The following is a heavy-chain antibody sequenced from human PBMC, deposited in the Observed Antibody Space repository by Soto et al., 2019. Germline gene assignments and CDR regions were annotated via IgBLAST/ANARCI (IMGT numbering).Heavy chain of an antibody. J-gene: IGHJ4*02. Sequence: SETLSLTCTVSGDSLSSGGHYWSWIRQHPGKVLEWIGHIYDSVNTYYSPSLRSRVTIXXXXSXNXLXLXXRSVTXADTAVYYCARVDHRGYFAILTDYWGQGTLVT. CDR1: GDSLSSGGHY. V-gene: IGHV4-31*03. CDR2: IYDSVNT. CDR3: ARVDHRGYFAILTDY. D-gene: IGHD3-9*01.